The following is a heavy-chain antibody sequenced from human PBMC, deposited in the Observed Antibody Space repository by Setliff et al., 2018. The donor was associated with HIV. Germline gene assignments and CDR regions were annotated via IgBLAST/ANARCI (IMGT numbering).Heavy chain of an antibody. Sequence: PGGSLGPPCAASGFALDNYCMTWVRQAPGKGLEWVSSISSSSYYIYYADSVKGRFTISRDNAKNSLFLQMNSLRAEDTAVYYCASIELAAMVPVDYWGQGTLVTVSS. CDR1: GFALDNYC. V-gene: IGHV3-21*01. CDR2: ISSSSYYI. J-gene: IGHJ4*02. CDR3: ASIELAAMVPVDY. D-gene: IGHD5-18*01.